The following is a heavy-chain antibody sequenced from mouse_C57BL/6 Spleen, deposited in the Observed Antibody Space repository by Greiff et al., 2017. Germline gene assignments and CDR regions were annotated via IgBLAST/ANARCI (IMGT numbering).Heavy chain of an antibody. CDR2: IHPNSGST. Sequence: QVQLQQPGAELVKPGASVKLSCKASGYTFTSYWMHWVKQRPGQGLEWIGMIHPNSGSTNYNEKFKSKATLTVDKSSSTAYMQLSSLTSEDSAVYYCAAPHYYGSSPGYFDYWGQGTTLTVSS. CDR1: GYTFTSYW. J-gene: IGHJ2*01. CDR3: AAPHYYGSSPGYFDY. V-gene: IGHV1-64*01. D-gene: IGHD1-1*01.